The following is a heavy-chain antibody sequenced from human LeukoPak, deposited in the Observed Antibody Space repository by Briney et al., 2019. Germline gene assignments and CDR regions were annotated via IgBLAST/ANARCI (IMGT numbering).Heavy chain of an antibody. Sequence: PSETLSLTCSVSGGSMNSYYWSWVRQSPGKGLEWIGYIYYSGSTNYNPSLKSRVTISVDTSKNQFSLKLSSVTAADTAVYYCARHVWLQPFDYWGQGTLVTVSS. CDR3: ARHVWLQPFDY. J-gene: IGHJ4*02. CDR2: IYYSGST. D-gene: IGHD3-9*01. CDR1: GGSMNSYY. V-gene: IGHV4-59*08.